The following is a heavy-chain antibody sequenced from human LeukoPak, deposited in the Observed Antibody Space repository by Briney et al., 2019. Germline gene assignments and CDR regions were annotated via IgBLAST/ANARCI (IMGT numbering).Heavy chain of an antibody. V-gene: IGHV3-48*03. J-gene: IGHJ6*03. CDR1: GFTFSSYE. D-gene: IGHD6-6*01. CDR3: GRDYSGQLVGYMDV. Sequence: GGSLRLSCAASGFTFSSYEMNWVRQAPGKGLEWVSYISSSGSTIYYADSVKGRFTISRDNAKNSLYLQMNSLRAEDTAVYYCGRDYSGQLVGYMDVWGRGTTVTVSS. CDR2: ISSSGSTI.